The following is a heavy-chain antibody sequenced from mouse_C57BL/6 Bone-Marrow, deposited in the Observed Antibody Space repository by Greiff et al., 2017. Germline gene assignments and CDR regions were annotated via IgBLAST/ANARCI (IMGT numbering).Heavy chain of an antibody. CDR2: ISSGGDYI. CDR1: GFTFSSYA. D-gene: IGHD1-1*01. CDR3: TRGRYGSSFDY. V-gene: IGHV5-9-1*02. J-gene: IGHJ2*01. Sequence: EVKLVESGEGLVKPGGSLKLSCAASGFTFSSYAMSWVRQTPEKRLEWVAYISSGGDYIYYADTVKGRFTISRDNARNTLYLQMSSLKSEDTAMYYCTRGRYGSSFDYWGQGTTLTVAS.